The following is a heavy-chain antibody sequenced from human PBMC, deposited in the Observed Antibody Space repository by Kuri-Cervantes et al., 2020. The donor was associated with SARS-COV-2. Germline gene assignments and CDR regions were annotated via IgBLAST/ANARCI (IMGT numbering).Heavy chain of an antibody. Sequence: GGSLRLSCATSGSTFSIFWMTWVRQAPGKGLEWVANINQDGSEKSYVDSVKGRFTISRDNTKNSLYLQMNSLRAEDTAVHYCARGTLVPYYYDALDVWGQGTTVTVSS. CDR2: INQDGSEK. J-gene: IGHJ6*02. V-gene: IGHV3-7*04. CDR1: GSTFSIFW. D-gene: IGHD3-3*01. CDR3: ARGTLVPYYYDALDV.